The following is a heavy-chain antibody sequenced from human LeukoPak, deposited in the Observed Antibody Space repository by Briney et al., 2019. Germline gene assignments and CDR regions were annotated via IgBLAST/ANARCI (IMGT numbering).Heavy chain of an antibody. D-gene: IGHD1-1*01. J-gene: IGHJ3*02. V-gene: IGHV4-59*01. CDR2: IYYSGST. Sequence: PSETLSLTCTVSGGSISSYYWSWIRQPPGKGLEWIGYIYYSGSTNYNPSLKSRVTISVDTSKNQFSLKLSSVTAADTAVYYCARDYNWNDDDAFDIWGQGTMVTVSS. CDR3: ARDYNWNDDDAFDI. CDR1: GGSISSYY.